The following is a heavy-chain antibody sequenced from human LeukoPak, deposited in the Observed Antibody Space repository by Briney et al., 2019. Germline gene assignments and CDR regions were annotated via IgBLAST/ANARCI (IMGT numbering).Heavy chain of an antibody. CDR2: IYYSGST. Sequence: SETLSLTCTVSGGSISSSSYYWGWIRQPPGKGLEWIGSIYYSGSTYYNPSLKSRVTISVDTSKNQFSLKLSSVTAADTAVYYCAPWSPVGATFHWGQGTLVTVSS. CDR1: GGSISSSSYY. D-gene: IGHD1-26*01. J-gene: IGHJ4*02. CDR3: APWSPVGATFH. V-gene: IGHV4-39*07.